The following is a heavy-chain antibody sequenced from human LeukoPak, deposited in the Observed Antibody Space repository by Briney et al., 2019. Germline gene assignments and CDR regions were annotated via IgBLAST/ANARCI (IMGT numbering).Heavy chain of an antibody. D-gene: IGHD3-16*01. CDR2: INPNGGAT. V-gene: IGHV1-2*02. CDR1: GYIFTGCY. Sequence: VASAKVSCKASGYIFTGCYLFWVRQAPGQGLEWMGWINPNGGATRYAQKFQGRVTLTCDTSIRTTYMELSSLTSDDTAVYYCARDERYSDADHHYPDLGYWGQGTLVTVSS. J-gene: IGHJ4*02. CDR3: ARDERYSDADHHYPDLGY.